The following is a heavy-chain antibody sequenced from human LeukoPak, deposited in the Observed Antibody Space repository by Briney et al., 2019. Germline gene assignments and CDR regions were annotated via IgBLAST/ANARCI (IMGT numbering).Heavy chain of an antibody. CDR3: ARDVYDFWSGTGRWFDP. Sequence: GGSLRLSCAACAFTFSSYWMSWVRQAPGKGREWVANIKQDGSEKYCVDSVKGRFTIPRDNAKNSLYLQMNSLRAEDTAVYYCARDVYDFWSGTGRWFDPWGQGTLVTVSS. CDR2: IKQDGSEK. D-gene: IGHD3-3*01. J-gene: IGHJ5*02. V-gene: IGHV3-7*01. CDR1: AFTFSSYW.